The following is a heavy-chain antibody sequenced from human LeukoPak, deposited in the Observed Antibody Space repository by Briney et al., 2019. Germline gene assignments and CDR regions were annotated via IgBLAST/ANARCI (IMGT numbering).Heavy chain of an antibody. D-gene: IGHD5-24*01. J-gene: IGHJ4*02. V-gene: IGHV3-23*01. CDR2: ISGSGRTT. CDR1: GFTFSNHA. CDR3: AAINIAQLPIRVY. Sequence: GGSLRLSCAASGFTFSNHAMSWVRQTPGKGLQWVSVISGSGRTTEYADSVKGRFTISRDNSKNTLYLQMNSLRVEDTAVYYCAAINIAQLPIRVYWGQGTLVTVSS.